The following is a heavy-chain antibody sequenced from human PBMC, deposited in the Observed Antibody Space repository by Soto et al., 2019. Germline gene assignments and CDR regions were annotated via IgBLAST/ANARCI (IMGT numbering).Heavy chain of an antibody. V-gene: IGHV3-48*02. J-gene: IGHJ4*02. CDR1: GFTFSSYS. CDR2: ISSSSSTI. Sequence: EVQLVESGGGLVQPGGSLRLSCAASGFTFSSYSMNWVRQAPGKGLEWVSYISSSSSTIYYADSVKGRFTSSRDNAKNSMYLQMNSLRDVDTAVYYCARGGGYQHYWRQGTLVTVSS. D-gene: IGHD1-26*01. CDR3: ARGGGYQHY.